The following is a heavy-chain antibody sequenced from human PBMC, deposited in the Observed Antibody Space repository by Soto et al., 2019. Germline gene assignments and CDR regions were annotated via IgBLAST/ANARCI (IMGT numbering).Heavy chain of an antibody. V-gene: IGHV4-34*01. CDR1: GGSFSGYY. CDR3: ARGRRGIQLAKSRSGYYYYMDV. D-gene: IGHD5-18*01. Sequence: QVQLQQWGAGLLKPSETLSLTCAVYGGSFSGYYWSWIRQPPGKGLEWIGEINHSGSTNYNPSLKSRVTISVDTAKNQFSLKLSSVTAADTAVYYCARGRRGIQLAKSRSGYYYYMDVWGKGPTVTVSS. CDR2: INHSGST. J-gene: IGHJ6*03.